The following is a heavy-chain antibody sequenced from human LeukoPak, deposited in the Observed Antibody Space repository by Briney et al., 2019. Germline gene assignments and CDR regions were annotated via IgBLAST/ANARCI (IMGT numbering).Heavy chain of an antibody. J-gene: IGHJ4*02. D-gene: IGHD6-13*01. V-gene: IGHV4-30-4*01. CDR2: IYYSGST. Sequence: SQTLSLTCTVSGGSISSGDYYWSWIRQPPGKGLEWIGYIYYSGSTYYNPSLKSRVTISVDTSKNQFSLKLSSVTAADTAVYYCARGRSSSSWQNDYWGQGTLVTVSS. CDR1: GGSISSGDYY. CDR3: ARGRSSSSWQNDY.